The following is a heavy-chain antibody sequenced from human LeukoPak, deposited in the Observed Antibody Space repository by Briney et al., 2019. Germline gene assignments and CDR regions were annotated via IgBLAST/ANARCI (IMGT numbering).Heavy chain of an antibody. V-gene: IGHV3-53*01. CDR1: GFTVSSNY. CDR2: IYSGGST. Sequence: GGSLRLSCAASGFTVSSNYMSWVRQAPGKGLEWVSVIYSGGSTYYADSVKGRFTISRDSSKNTLYLQMDSLRAEDTAVYYCARDADTSSRYSRFDYWGQGTLVTVSS. CDR3: ARDADTSSRYSRFDY. J-gene: IGHJ4*02. D-gene: IGHD3-22*01.